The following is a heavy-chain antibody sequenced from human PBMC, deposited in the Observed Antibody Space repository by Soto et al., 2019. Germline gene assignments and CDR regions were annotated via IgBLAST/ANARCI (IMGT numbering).Heavy chain of an antibody. CDR1: GVSFSGYG. D-gene: IGHD5-18*01. CDR2: IRFDGSNI. Sequence: GGSVRLSCVAPGVSFSGYGMHWVRQAPGKGLEWVAVIRFDGSNIFYANSVKGRFTISRDNSKSTLYLEMNSLRAEDTAVYYCARDLHPGDTVHGLDVWGQGTTVTVSS. V-gene: IGHV3-33*01. CDR3: ARDLHPGDTVHGLDV. J-gene: IGHJ6*02.